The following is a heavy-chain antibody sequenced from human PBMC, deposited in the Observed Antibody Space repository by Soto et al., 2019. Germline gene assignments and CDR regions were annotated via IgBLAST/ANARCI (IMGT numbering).Heavy chain of an antibody. V-gene: IGHV1-69*01. J-gene: IGHJ4*02. CDR2: IIPNFGTA. CDR3: ARTGYCTNGVCYPSFDY. D-gene: IGHD2-8*01. CDR1: GGTFSSYA. Sequence: QVQLVQSGAEVKKPGSSVKVSCKASGGTFSSYAISWVRQAPGQGLEWMGGIIPNFGTANYAQKFQGRVTITEDESTSTAYMELSSLSSEDTAVYYCARTGYCTNGVCYPSFDYWGQGTLVTVSS.